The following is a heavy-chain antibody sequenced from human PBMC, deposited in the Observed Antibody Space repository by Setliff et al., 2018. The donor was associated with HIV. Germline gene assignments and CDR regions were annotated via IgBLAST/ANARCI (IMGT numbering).Heavy chain of an antibody. J-gene: IGHJ4*02. CDR2: IYYSGST. D-gene: IGHD1-26*01. CDR3: ASMGAQGTHFDY. CDR1: GGSISSSSFY. V-gene: IGHV4-39*01. Sequence: SETLSLTCAVSGGSISSSSFYWGWVRQPPGKGLEWIGTIYYSGSTYYSPSLKRRLTISVDTSKNQLSLKLSSVTAADTAVYYCASMGAQGTHFDYWGQGPRSPSPQ.